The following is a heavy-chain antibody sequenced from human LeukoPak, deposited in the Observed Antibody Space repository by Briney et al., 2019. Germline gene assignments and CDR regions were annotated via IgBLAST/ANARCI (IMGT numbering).Heavy chain of an antibody. J-gene: IGHJ4*02. Sequence: GASVKVSCKASGYTFTGYYIHWVRQAPGQGLEWMGWINPNSGDTNYAQKFQGRVTMTRDTSISTAYMELSRLTSDDTAVYYCARDAIVRDYSNSDYWGQGTLVTVSS. CDR3: ARDAIVRDYSNSDY. V-gene: IGHV1-2*02. CDR2: INPNSGDT. CDR1: GYTFTGYY. D-gene: IGHD4-11*01.